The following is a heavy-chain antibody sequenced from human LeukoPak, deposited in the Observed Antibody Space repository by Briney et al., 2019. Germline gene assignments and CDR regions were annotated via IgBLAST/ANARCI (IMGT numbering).Heavy chain of an antibody. CDR2: INHSGSI. CDR3: ARVGKSGSWFDP. J-gene: IGHJ5*02. V-gene: IGHV4-34*01. CDR1: GGSFSNYY. D-gene: IGHD5-12*01. Sequence: SETLSLTCAVYGGSFSNYYWSWIRQSPGKGLDWIGEINHSGSINYNPSLKSRFTISVDTSKNQFSLKLSSVTATDTAVYYCARVGKSGSWFDPWGQGTLVTVSS.